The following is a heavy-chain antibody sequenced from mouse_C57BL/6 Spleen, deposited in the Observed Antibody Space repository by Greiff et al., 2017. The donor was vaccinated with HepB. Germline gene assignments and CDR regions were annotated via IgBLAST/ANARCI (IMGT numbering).Heavy chain of an antibody. CDR3: ARDGGSSSDY. J-gene: IGHJ2*01. Sequence: DVQLQESGPGLVKPSQSLSLTCSVTGYSITSGYYWNWIRQFPGNKLEWMGYISYDGSNNYNPSLKNRISITRDTSKNQFFLKLNSVTTEDTATYYCARDGGSSSDYWGQGTTLTVSS. D-gene: IGHD1-1*01. CDR1: GYSITSGYY. CDR2: ISYDGSN. V-gene: IGHV3-6*01.